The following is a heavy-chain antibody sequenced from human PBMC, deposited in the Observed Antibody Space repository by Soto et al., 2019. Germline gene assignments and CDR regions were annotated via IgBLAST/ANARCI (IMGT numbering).Heavy chain of an antibody. CDR3: ARGYCSSTSCYTRPHYYYGMDV. J-gene: IGHJ6*02. V-gene: IGHV1-69*13. CDR2: IIPIFGTA. D-gene: IGHD2-2*02. Sequence: RASVKVSCKASGGTFSSYAISWVRQAPGQGLEWMGGIIPIFGTANYAQKFQGRVTITADESTSTAYMELSSLRSEDTAVYYCARGYCSSTSCYTRPHYYYGMDVWGQGTTVTVSS. CDR1: GGTFSSYA.